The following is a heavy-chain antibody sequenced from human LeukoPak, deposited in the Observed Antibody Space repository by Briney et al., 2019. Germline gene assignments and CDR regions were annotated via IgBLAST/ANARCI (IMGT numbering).Heavy chain of an antibody. D-gene: IGHD2-2*01. CDR3: ARLGCGSSTSCYYYFYYYMDV. V-gene: IGHV4-39*01. CDR2: IYYSGST. Sequence: PSETLSLTCTISGGSISRSSYYWGWVRQPPGKGLEWIGSIYYSGSTYYNPSLKSRVTISVDTSKNQFSLKLSSVTAADTAVYYCARLGCGSSTSCYYYFYYYMDVWDKGTTVTVSS. J-gene: IGHJ6*03. CDR1: GGSISRSSYY.